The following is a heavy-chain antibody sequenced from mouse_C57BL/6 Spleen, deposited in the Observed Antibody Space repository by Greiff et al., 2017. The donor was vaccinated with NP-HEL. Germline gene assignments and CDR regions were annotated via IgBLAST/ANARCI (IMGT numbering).Heavy chain of an antibody. J-gene: IGHJ2*01. D-gene: IGHD2-1*01. CDR2: INPNNGGT. CDR3: AKIYYGNPGRDY. V-gene: IGHV1-22*01. Sequence: EVQLQQSGPELVKPGASVKMSCKASGYTFTDYNMHWVKQSHGKSLEWIGYINPNNGGTSYNQKFKGKATLTVNKSSSTAYMELRSLTSEDSAVYYCAKIYYGNPGRDYWGQGTTLTVSS. CDR1: GYTFTDYN.